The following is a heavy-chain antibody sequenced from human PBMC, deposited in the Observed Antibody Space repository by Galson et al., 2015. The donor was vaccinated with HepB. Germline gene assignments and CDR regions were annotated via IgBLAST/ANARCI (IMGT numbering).Heavy chain of an antibody. CDR1: GFTFSSYS. J-gene: IGHJ6*02. V-gene: IGHV3-48*02. CDR2: ISSSSSTI. Sequence: SLRLSCAASGFTFSSYSMSWVRQAPGKGLERVSYISSSSSTIYYADSVKGRFTISRDNAKNSLYLQMNSLRDEDTAVYYCARDGSYGPIYYYYGMDVWGQGTTVTVSS. CDR3: ARDGSYGPIYYYYGMDV. D-gene: IGHD1-26*01.